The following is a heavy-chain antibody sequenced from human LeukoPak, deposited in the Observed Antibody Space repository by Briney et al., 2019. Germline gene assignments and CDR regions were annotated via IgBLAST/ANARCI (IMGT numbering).Heavy chain of an antibody. Sequence: GGSLRLSCAASGFTFSTSVMSWVRQAPGKGLEWVAAIRGDGDSTYYADSVRGRFTISRDNSKNTLYLQMNSLRAEDTAVYYCAKDLAGYYGSGSSFDYWGQGTLVTVSS. V-gene: IGHV3-23*01. CDR3: AKDLAGYYGSGSSFDY. D-gene: IGHD3-10*01. J-gene: IGHJ4*02. CDR2: IRGDGDST. CDR1: GFTFSTSV.